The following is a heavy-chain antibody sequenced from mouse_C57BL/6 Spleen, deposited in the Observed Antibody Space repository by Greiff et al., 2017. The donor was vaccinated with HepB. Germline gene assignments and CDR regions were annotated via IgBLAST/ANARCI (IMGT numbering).Heavy chain of an antibody. CDR3: ARSYYGSSPYY. D-gene: IGHD1-1*01. Sequence: EVQLQQSGPELVKPGASVKMSCKASGYTFTDYNMHWVKQSHGKSLEWIGYINPNNGGTSYNQKFKGKATLTENKSSSTAYMELRSLTSEDSAVYYCARSYYGSSPYYWGQGTTLTVSS. CDR2: INPNNGGT. J-gene: IGHJ2*01. CDR1: GYTFTDYN. V-gene: IGHV1-22*01.